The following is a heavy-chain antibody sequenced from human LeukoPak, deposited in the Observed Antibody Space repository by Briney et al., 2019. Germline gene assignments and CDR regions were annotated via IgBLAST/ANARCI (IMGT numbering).Heavy chain of an antibody. D-gene: IGHD3-3*01. J-gene: IGHJ6*02. CDR3: ARDHDFWSGYPTPYYYYYGMDV. V-gene: IGHV3-9*01. CDR1: GFTFDDYA. CDR2: ISWNSGSI. Sequence: GGSLRLSCAASGFTFDDYAMHWARQAPGKGLEWVSGISWNSGSIGYADSVKGRFTISRDNAKNSLYLQMNSLRAEDTAVYYCARDHDFWSGYPTPYYYYYGMDVWGQGTTVTVSS.